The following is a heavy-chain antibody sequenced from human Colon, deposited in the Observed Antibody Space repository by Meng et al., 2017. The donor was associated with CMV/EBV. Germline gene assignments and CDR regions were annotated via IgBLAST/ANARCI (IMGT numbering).Heavy chain of an antibody. Sequence: SVKVSCKAYGTSFSSQTITWVRQVPGQGLEWVGRIVPRLGITNYAQKFQGRVTITVDKSTNTAYMEMSSLRSGDTAVYYCGTGTTGTTFDGDFWGQGALVTVSS. CDR2: IVPRLGIT. CDR1: GTSFSSQT. D-gene: IGHD1-7*01. CDR3: GTGTTGTTFDGDF. V-gene: IGHV1-69*02. J-gene: IGHJ4*02.